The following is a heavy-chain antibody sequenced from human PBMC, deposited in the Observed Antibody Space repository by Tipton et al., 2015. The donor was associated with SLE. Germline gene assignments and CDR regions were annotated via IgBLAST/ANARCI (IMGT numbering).Heavy chain of an antibody. D-gene: IGHD6-13*01. CDR2: IRYDGSNK. CDR1: GFTFSSYG. Sequence: SLRLSCAASGFTFSSYGMHWVRQAPGKGLEWVAFIRYDGSNKYYADSVKGRFTISRDNSKNTLYLQMNSLRAEDTAVYYCAKDSPHSSSWSDYWGQGTLVTVSS. CDR3: AKDSPHSSSWSDY. V-gene: IGHV3-30*02. J-gene: IGHJ4*02.